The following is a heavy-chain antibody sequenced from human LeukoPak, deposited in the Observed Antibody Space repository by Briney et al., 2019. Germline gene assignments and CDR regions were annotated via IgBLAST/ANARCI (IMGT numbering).Heavy chain of an antibody. V-gene: IGHV3-33*01. CDR3: ARWQLTSGMDV. CDR1: GFTFSSYG. Sequence: GGSLRLSCAASGFTFSSYGMHWVRQAPGKGLEWVAVIWYDGSNKYYADSVKGRFTISRDNSKDTLYLQMNSLRAEDTAVYYCARWQLTSGMDVWGQGTTVTVSS. J-gene: IGHJ6*02. CDR2: IWYDGSNK. D-gene: IGHD6-13*01.